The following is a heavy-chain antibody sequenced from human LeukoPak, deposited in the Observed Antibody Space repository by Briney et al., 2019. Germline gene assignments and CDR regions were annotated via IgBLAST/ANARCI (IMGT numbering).Heavy chain of an antibody. CDR3: ARLLTIIYYFDY. Sequence: SETLALTCAVSGYSISSGYYWGWIRQPPGKGVEWIGSIYHSGSTYYNPSLKSRVTISVDTSKNQFSLKLSSVTAADTAVYYCARLLTIIYYFDYWGQGTLVTVSS. CDR1: GYSISSGYY. V-gene: IGHV4-38-2*01. CDR2: IYHSGST. J-gene: IGHJ4*02. D-gene: IGHD3-10*01.